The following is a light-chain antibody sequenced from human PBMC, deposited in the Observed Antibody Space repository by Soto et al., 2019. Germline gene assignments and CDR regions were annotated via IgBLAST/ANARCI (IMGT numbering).Light chain of an antibody. V-gene: IGLV2-14*01. J-gene: IGLJ1*01. CDR1: SSDVGGYNY. CDR2: DVS. Sequence: QSALTQPASVSGSPGQSITISCTGTSSDVGGYNYGSWYQQHPGKAPKLMIYDVSNRPSGVSNRFSGSKSGNTASLTISGPQAEDEADYYCSSYTSSSTLVFGTGTKLTVL. CDR3: SSYTSSSTLV.